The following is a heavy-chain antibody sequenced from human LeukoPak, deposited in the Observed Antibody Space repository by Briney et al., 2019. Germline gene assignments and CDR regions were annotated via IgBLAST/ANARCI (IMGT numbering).Heavy chain of an antibody. Sequence: GGSLRLSCAASGFTFSSYWMSWVRQAPGKGLEWVANIKQDGSEKYYVDSVKGRFTISRDNAKNSLYLQMNSLRAEDTAVYYCARVGYDILTGYYGDFDYWGQGTLVTVSS. D-gene: IGHD3-9*01. CDR3: ARVGYDILTGYYGDFDY. CDR1: GFTFSSYW. V-gene: IGHV3-7*03. CDR2: IKQDGSEK. J-gene: IGHJ4*02.